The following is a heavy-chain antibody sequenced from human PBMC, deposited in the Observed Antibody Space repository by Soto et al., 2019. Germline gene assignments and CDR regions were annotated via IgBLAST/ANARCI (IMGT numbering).Heavy chain of an antibody. CDR1: GGSISSGGYY. Sequence: SLSLNCTVSGGSISSGGYYWSWIRQHPGKGLEWIGYIYYSGSTYYNPSLKSRVTISVDTSKNQFSLKLSSVTAADTAVYYCASAYDSSGYYINWFDPWGQGTLVTVSS. V-gene: IGHV4-31*03. CDR3: ASAYDSSGYYINWFDP. CDR2: IYYSGST. J-gene: IGHJ5*02. D-gene: IGHD3-22*01.